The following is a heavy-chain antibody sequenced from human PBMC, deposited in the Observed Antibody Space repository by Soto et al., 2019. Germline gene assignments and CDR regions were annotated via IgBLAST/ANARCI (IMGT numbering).Heavy chain of an antibody. D-gene: IGHD2-2*01. CDR2: VYWDDSK. J-gene: IGHJ4*02. CDR3: ALCGGGVASF. V-gene: IGHV2-5*02. CDR1: GFSLSTRDVG. Sequence: QITLNESGPTLVKPTQTLTLTCTFSGFSLSTRDVGVGWIRQPPGEALEWLGVVYWDDSKTYSPSLESRLTITKDTSKNQVVLRMTKMDPVDAATYYGALCGGGVASFWGQGTLVTVSS.